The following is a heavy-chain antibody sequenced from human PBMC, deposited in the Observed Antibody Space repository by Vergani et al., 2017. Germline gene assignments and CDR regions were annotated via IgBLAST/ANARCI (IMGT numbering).Heavy chain of an antibody. CDR1: GSSVSSGDYY. V-gene: IGHV4-30-4*08. CDR2: IYYSGST. D-gene: IGHD3-22*01. CDR3: ARDKHYYDSSGYYYAFDI. Sequence: QVQLQESGPGLVKPSQTLSLTCTVSGSSVSSGDYYWSWIRQPPGKGLEWIGYIYYSGSTYYNPSLKSRLTISVDTSKNQFSLKLSSVTAADTAVYYCARDKHYYDSSGYYYAFDIWGQGTMVTVSS. J-gene: IGHJ3*02.